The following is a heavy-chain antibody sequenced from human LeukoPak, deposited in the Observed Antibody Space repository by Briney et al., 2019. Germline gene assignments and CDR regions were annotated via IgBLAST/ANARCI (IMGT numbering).Heavy chain of an antibody. CDR2: ISSSSSYI. J-gene: IGHJ5*02. CDR3: ASSGWYSTPNWFDP. CDR1: GFTFSSYS. Sequence: PGGSLRLSCAASGFTFSSYSMNWVRQAPGKGLEWVSSISSSSSYIYYADSVKGRFTISGDNAKNSLYLQMNSLRAEDTAVYYCASSGWYSTPNWFDPWGQGTLVIVSS. D-gene: IGHD6-19*01. V-gene: IGHV3-21*01.